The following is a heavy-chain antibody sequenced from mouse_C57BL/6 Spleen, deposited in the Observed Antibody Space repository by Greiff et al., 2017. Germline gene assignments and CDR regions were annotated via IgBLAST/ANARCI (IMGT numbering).Heavy chain of an antibody. J-gene: IGHJ4*01. CDR2: IYPGSGNT. Sequence: VQLQQSGPELVKPGASVKISCKASGYSFTSYYIHWVKQRPGQGLEWIGWIYPGSGNTKYNEKFKGKATLTADTSSSTAYMQLSSLTSEDSAVYYGAASSLYYAMDYWGQGTSVTVSS. CDR3: AASSLYYAMDY. D-gene: IGHD1-1*01. CDR1: GYSFTSYY. V-gene: IGHV1-66*01.